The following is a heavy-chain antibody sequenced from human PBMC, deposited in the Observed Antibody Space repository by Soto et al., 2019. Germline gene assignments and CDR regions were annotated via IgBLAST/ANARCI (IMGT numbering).Heavy chain of an antibody. V-gene: IGHV3-23*01. CDR2: VGIGGST. CDR1: GFTFSSYA. D-gene: IGHD2-15*01. Sequence: GGSLRLSCAASGFTFSSYAMGWVRQGPGKGLEWVAVVGIGGSTHYADSVRGRFTISRDNSKNTLSLQMNSLTAEDTAVYFCAKRRGAGGHFDYWGQGALVTVSS. CDR3: AKRRGAGGHFDY. J-gene: IGHJ4*02.